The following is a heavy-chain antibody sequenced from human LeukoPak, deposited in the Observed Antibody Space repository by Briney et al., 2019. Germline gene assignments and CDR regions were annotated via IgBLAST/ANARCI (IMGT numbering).Heavy chain of an antibody. Sequence: KPSETLSLTCTVSGGSICSSSYYWNWIRQPPGKGLEWIGCIYYIGSTYYNPSLKSRVAISVDTSKNQFSLKLSSVTAADTAVYYGAGSTGSYYSWGQGTLVTVSS. J-gene: IGHJ4*02. D-gene: IGHD1-26*01. V-gene: IGHV4-39*01. CDR3: AGSTGSYYS. CDR2: IYYIGST. CDR1: GGSICSSSYY.